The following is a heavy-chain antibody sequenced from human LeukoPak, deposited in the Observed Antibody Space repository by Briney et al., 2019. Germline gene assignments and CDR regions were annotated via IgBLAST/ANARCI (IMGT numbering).Heavy chain of an antibody. CDR3: ARALVGATISYYYYYGMDV. Sequence: ASVTVSCKASGYTFTSYGISWVRQAPGQGLEWMGWISAYNGNTNYAQKLQGRVTMTTDTSTSTAYMELRSLRSDDTAVYYCARALVGATISYYYYYGMDVWGQGTTVTVSS. CDR1: GYTFTSYG. CDR2: ISAYNGNT. D-gene: IGHD1-26*01. J-gene: IGHJ6*02. V-gene: IGHV1-18*01.